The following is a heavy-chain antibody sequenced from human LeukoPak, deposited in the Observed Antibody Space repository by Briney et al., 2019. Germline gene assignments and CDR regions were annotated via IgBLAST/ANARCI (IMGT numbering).Heavy chain of an antibody. Sequence: GGSLRLSCVPAGFIFRDYWMSWVRQAPGKGLEWVANIKEDGSAEYYVDSVKGRFTISRDNAKNALYMQMSSLRSEDTAVDCFARSRSGYYLDYWVQGTLVTVCS. D-gene: IGHD3-22*01. J-gene: IGHJ4*02. CDR1: GFIFRDYW. V-gene: IGHV3-7*01. CDR3: ARSRSGYYLDY. CDR2: IKEDGSAE.